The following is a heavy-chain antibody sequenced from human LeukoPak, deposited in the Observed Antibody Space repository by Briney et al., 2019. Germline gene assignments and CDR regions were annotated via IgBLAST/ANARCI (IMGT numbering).Heavy chain of an antibody. V-gene: IGHV3-30-3*01. J-gene: IGHJ6*02. D-gene: IGHD2-15*01. CDR1: GFTFSSYA. CDR2: ISYDGSNK. Sequence: GRSLRLSCAASGFTFSSYAMHWVRQAPGKGLEWVAVISYDGSNKYYADSVKGRFTISRDNSKNTLYLQMNSLRAEDTAVYYCARDHYCSGGSCYSLVSYYYGMDVWGQGTTVTVSS. CDR3: ARDHYCSGGSCYSLVSYYYGMDV.